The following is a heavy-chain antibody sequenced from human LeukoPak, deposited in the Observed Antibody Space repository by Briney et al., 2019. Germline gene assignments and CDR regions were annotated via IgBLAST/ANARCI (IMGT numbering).Heavy chain of an antibody. CDR2: ITTDGSGT. CDR1: GFAFGRYW. V-gene: IGHV3-74*01. CDR3: AKDVGGPLADAFDI. D-gene: IGHD2-15*01. Sequence: GGSLRLSCADSGFAFGRYWMHWVRQAPGKGLVWVSHITTDGSGTSYADSVKGRFTISRGNAKNSLYLQMNSLRAEDMALYYCAKDVGGPLADAFDIWGQGTMVTVSS. J-gene: IGHJ3*02.